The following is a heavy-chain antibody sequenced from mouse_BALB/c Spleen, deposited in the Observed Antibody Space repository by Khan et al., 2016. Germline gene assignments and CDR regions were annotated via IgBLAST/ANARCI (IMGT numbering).Heavy chain of an antibody. Sequence: EVQLQESGPGLVQPSQSLSLTCTVTGYSITSDYAWNWIRQFPGNKLEWMGYISYSGSTCYNPSLKSRISITRDTSKNQFFLQLNSVTTEDTATYYCASRRGFAYWGEGTLVTVSA. CDR3: ASRRGFAY. J-gene: IGHJ3*01. CDR2: ISYSGST. V-gene: IGHV3-2*02. CDR1: GYSITSDYA.